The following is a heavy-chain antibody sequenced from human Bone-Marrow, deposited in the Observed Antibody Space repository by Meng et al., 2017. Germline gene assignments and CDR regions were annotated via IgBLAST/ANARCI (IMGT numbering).Heavy chain of an antibody. CDR2: IIPIFGTA. Sequence: SAKVSCKASGGTFSSYAISWVRQAPGQGLEWMGGIIPIFGTANYAQKFQGRVTITADESTSTAYMELSSLRSEDTAVYYCARDLRGSKLDAFDIWGQGTMVTVSS. CDR1: GGTFSSYA. V-gene: IGHV1-69*13. CDR3: ARDLRGSKLDAFDI. J-gene: IGHJ3*02. D-gene: IGHD1-1*01.